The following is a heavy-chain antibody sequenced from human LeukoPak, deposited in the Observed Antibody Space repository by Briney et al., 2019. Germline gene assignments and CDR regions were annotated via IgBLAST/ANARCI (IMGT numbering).Heavy chain of an antibody. CDR3: ARGYYDNSGYYFPFDF. Sequence: GGSLRLSCAASGFTFSEYYMSWIRQAPGKGPEWVSYIRSSSSYTNYADSVKGRFTISRDNAKNSLYLQMNSLRAEDTAVYYCARGYYDNSGYYFPFDFWGQGTLVTVSS. V-gene: IGHV3-11*06. CDR1: GFTFSEYY. CDR2: IRSSSSYT. D-gene: IGHD3-22*01. J-gene: IGHJ4*02.